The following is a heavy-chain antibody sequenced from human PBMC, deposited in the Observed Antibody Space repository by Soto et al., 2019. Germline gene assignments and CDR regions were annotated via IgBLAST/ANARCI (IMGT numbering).Heavy chain of an antibody. CDR2: IYYTGAT. CDR1: CGSLRPFF. V-gene: IGHV4-59*01. J-gene: IGHJ4*02. Sequence: ETPFPTCTVSCGSLRPFFWNWIRQPPGKGLEWIGYIYYTGATNYNPSLKSRLTISLDTSENQFSLRLFSVTAADTAVYFCARGLSYFDYWGQGTPVTVSS. CDR3: ARGLSYFDY.